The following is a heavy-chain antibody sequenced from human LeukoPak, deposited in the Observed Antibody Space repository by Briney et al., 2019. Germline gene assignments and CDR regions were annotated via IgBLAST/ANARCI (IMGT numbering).Heavy chain of an antibody. CDR2: ISGSGGNT. CDR1: GFTFSSYA. J-gene: IGHJ4*02. V-gene: IGHV3-23*01. D-gene: IGHD6-19*01. CDR3: ARELGSSGWSGLDY. Sequence: GGSLRLSCAASGFTFSSYAVSWVRQAPGKGLEWVSAISGSGGNTYYADSVKGRFTISRDNSKNTLCLQMNSLRAEDTAVYYCARELGSSGWSGLDYWGQGTLVTVSS.